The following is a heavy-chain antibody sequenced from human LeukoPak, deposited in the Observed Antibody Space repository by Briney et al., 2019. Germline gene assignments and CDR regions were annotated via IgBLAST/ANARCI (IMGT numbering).Heavy chain of an antibody. CDR3: ARYIASYGSFDY. CDR2: ISSSSSYI. J-gene: IGHJ4*02. Sequence: GGSLRLSCAASGFTFSSYSMNWVRQAPGKGLEWVSSISSSSSYIYYADSVKGRFTISRDNAKNSLYLQTNSLRAEDTAVYYCARYIASYGSFDYWGQGTLVTVSS. D-gene: IGHD5-18*01. V-gene: IGHV3-21*01. CDR1: GFTFSSYS.